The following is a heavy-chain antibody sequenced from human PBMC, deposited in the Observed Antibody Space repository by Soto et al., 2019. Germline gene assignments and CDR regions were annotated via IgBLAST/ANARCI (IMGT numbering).Heavy chain of an antibody. CDR1: GFAFGEYT. Sequence: VVSLRLSCETSGFAFGEYTMHWVRQAPGKGLEWVSLISWDGSSTYYTESAKGRFTISRDISKNSLYLQMNGLTIEDTALYFCARSVTYHYVYHELDCWGQGIMVTVAS. J-gene: IGHJ3*01. CDR2: ISWDGSST. CDR3: ARSVTYHYVYHELDC. D-gene: IGHD3-10*02. V-gene: IGHV3-43*01.